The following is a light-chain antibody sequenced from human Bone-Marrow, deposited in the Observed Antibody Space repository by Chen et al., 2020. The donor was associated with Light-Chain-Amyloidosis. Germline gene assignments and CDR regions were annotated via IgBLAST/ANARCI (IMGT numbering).Light chain of an antibody. Sequence: DIQMPQSPSSLSASVGDRVTITCRASQSISSYLNWYQQKPGKAPKLLIYAASSLQSGVPSRFSGSGSGTDFTLTISSLQPEDFATYYCQQSYSTLGITFGQGTRLEI. J-gene: IGKJ5*01. CDR2: AAS. V-gene: IGKV1-39*01. CDR1: QSISSY. CDR3: QQSYSTLGIT.